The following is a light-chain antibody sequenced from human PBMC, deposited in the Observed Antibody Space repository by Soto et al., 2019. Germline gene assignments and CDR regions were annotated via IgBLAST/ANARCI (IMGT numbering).Light chain of an antibody. V-gene: IGLV2-14*01. CDR2: EVS. CDR1: SSDVGGYNY. Sequence: QSALTRPASVSGSPGQSITISCTGTSSDVGGYNYVSWYQQHPGKAPKLMIYEVSNQPSGVSNRFSGSKSGNTASLTISGLQAEDEADYYCSSYTSSSTYVFGTGTKVTVL. J-gene: IGLJ1*01. CDR3: SSYTSSSTYV.